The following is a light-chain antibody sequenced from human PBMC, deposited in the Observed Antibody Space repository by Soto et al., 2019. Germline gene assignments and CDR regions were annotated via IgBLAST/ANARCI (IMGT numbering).Light chain of an antibody. V-gene: IGLV2-14*03. J-gene: IGLJ1*01. Sequence: QSVLTQPASVSGSPGQSITISCTGTNSDVGANNYVSWYQQHPGKASKLMIYDVTNRPSGVSNRFSGSKSGYTASLTISGLQAEDEADYYCSSYTTSSTYVFGTGTKVTVL. CDR1: NSDVGANNY. CDR3: SSYTTSSTYV. CDR2: DVT.